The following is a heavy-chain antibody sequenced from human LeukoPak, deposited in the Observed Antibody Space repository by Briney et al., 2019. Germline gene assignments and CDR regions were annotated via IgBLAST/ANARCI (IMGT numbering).Heavy chain of an antibody. V-gene: IGHV3-74*01. D-gene: IGHD3-10*01. Sequence: GGSLRLSCAAYGFTLSSHWMDWDRQGAGKARVWVSRNNGEGTSTKYADSGKGRFTISRANAKNSLYLQMNSLRAEHTALYYCARKFIGMDVWGQGTTVTVSS. CDR2: NNGEGTST. CDR1: GFTLSSHW. CDR3: ARKFIGMDV. J-gene: IGHJ6*02.